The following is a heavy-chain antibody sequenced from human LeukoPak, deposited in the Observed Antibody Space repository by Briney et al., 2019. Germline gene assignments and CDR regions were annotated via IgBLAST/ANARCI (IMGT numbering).Heavy chain of an antibody. V-gene: IGHV3-13*01. J-gene: IGHJ2*01. CDR2: IGVTGDT. CDR3: TKEFCGSRAGCAGGSYYDF. Sequence: GGSLRLSCAASGFTFSKDDFHWVRQAPGKGLEWVAAIGVTGDTYYADSVKGRFTISREDAANSLYPQMRSLGAGDTALYYCTKEFCGSRAGCAGGSYYDFWGRGALVTVSS. CDR1: GFTFSKDD. D-gene: IGHD2-15*01.